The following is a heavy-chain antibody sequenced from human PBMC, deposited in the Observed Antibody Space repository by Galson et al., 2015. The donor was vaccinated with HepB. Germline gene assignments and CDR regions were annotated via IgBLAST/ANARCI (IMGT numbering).Heavy chain of an antibody. CDR2: ISSSSSYI. Sequence: SLRLSCAASGFTFSSYSMNWVRQAPGKGLEWVSFISSSSSYIYYADSVKGRFTISRDNAKNSLYLQMNSLRAEDTAVYYCARRYSSGWYEVWGQGTLVTVSS. V-gene: IGHV3-21*01. CDR3: ARRYSSGWYEV. CDR1: GFTFSSYS. J-gene: IGHJ4*02. D-gene: IGHD6-19*01.